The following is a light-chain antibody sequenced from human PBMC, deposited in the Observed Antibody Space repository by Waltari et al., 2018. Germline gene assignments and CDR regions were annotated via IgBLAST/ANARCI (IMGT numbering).Light chain of an antibody. CDR2: VNSDGSH. CDR1: SGHSTNV. CDR3: QTGGHGTWV. V-gene: IGLV4-69*01. J-gene: IGLJ3*02. Sequence: QLVLTQSPSASASLGASVKLTCTLSSGHSTNVVAWLQQQPEKGPRFLMKVNSDGSHTKGDEIPDRFSGSSSEAERYLTITSLQSEDEADYYCQTGGHGTWVFGGGTTLTVL.